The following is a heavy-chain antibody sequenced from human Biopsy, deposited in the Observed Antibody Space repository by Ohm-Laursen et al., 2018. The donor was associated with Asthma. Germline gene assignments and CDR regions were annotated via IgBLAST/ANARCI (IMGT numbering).Heavy chain of an antibody. CDR3: ARCQVGYSSGWSLLLKKIYYSGMDV. V-gene: IGHV1-69*13. J-gene: IGHJ6*02. CDR1: GGMFGNFT. CDR2: IMTVFGTT. D-gene: IGHD6-19*01. Sequence: ASVKVSCKASGGMFGNFTISWVRQAPGQGLEWLGGIMTVFGTTNYAQKFQGRVTITADESTSTAYMEVTSLRSEDTAIYYCARCQVGYSSGWSLLLKKIYYSGMDVWGQGTAVTVSS.